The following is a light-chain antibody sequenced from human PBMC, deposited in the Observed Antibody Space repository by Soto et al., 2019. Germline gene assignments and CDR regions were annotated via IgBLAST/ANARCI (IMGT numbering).Light chain of an antibody. CDR3: QQYNNWPRT. CDR1: QSVSSN. Sequence: EIVMTQSPATLSVSPGERATLSCRASQSVSSNLAWYQQKPGRAPRLLIDGASARATGIPARFSGSGCGTEFTLTISSLQSEDFAVYYCQQYNNWPRTFGQGTKVDIK. CDR2: GAS. V-gene: IGKV3-15*01. J-gene: IGKJ1*01.